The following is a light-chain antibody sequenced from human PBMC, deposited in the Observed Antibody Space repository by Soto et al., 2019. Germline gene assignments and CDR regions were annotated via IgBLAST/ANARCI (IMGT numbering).Light chain of an antibody. CDR1: QSISTW. CDR2: DAS. V-gene: IGKV1-5*01. Sequence: DIQMTQSPSTLSSSLGDRVTIPCRASQSISTWLAWYQQKPGKAPKLLIYDASSLESGVPSRFSGIGSGTEFTLTISSMQPDDFATYYGQQYKSYSRWTFCQGTKVDIK. CDR3: QQYKSYSRWT. J-gene: IGKJ1*01.